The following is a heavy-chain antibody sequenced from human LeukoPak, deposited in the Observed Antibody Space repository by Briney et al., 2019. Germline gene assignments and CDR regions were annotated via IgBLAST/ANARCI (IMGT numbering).Heavy chain of an antibody. CDR3: ARGIGSYSFDP. V-gene: IGHV4-38-2*02. D-gene: IGHD1-26*01. CDR2: INHSGST. Sequence: SETLSLTCTVSGYSISSGYYWSWIRQPPGKGLEWIGEINHSGSTNYNPSLKSRVTISVDTSKNQFSLKLSSVTAADTAVYYCARGIGSYSFDPWGQGTLVTVSS. J-gene: IGHJ5*02. CDR1: GYSISSGYY.